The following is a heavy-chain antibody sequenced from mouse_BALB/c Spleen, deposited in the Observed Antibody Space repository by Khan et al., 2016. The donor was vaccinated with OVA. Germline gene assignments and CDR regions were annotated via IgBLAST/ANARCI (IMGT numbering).Heavy chain of an antibody. CDR2: ISYSGST. V-gene: IGHV3-2*02. CDR3: ARLCDYDGVFDY. CDR1: GYSITSDYA. Sequence: EVQLQESGPGLVKPSQSLSLTCTVTGYSITSDYAWNWIRQFPGNKLEWMGYISYSGSTSYNPSLKSRISITRDTSKNQFFLQLNSVTTEDTATYYCARLCDYDGVFDYWGQGTTLTVSS. J-gene: IGHJ2*01. D-gene: IGHD2-4*01.